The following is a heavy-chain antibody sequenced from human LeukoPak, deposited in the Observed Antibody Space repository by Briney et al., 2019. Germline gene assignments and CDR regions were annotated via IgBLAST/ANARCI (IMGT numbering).Heavy chain of an antibody. V-gene: IGHV1-2*02. Sequence: ATVKVSCKASGYTFTGYYMHWVRQAPGQGLEWMGWITPNSGGTNYAQKFQGRVTMTSDTSISTAYMELSRLRSNDTAVYYCARVYRWLHPNDAFDIWGQGTMVTVSS. CDR2: ITPNSGGT. CDR3: ARVYRWLHPNDAFDI. CDR1: GYTFTGYY. J-gene: IGHJ3*02. D-gene: IGHD5-12*01.